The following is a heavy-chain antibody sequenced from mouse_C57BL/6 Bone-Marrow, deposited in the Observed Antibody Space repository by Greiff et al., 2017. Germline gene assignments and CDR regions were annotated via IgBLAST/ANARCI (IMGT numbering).Heavy chain of an antibody. D-gene: IGHD2-1*01. J-gene: IGHJ3*01. CDR2: IDPENGDT. Sequence: VHVKQSGAELVRPGASVKLSCTASGFNIKDDYMHWVKQRPEQGLEWIGWIDPENGDTEYASKFQGKATITADTSSNTAYLQLSSLTSEDTAVYYCTYGNYRFAYWGQGTLVTVSA. CDR3: TYGNYRFAY. CDR1: GFNIKDDY. V-gene: IGHV14-4*01.